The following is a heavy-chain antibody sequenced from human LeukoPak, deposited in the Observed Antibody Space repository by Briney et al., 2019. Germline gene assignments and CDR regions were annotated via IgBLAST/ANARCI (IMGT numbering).Heavy chain of an antibody. J-gene: IGHJ4*02. V-gene: IGHV3-30*02. CDR2: IRNDGKSE. CDR3: AKDHPVFDC. CDR1: GFSFSTYG. Sequence: PGGSLRLSCAASGFSFSTYGMHWVRQAPGKGLEWAAFIRNDGKSEYYADSVKGRFTISRDISKNTLYLEMNSLRAEDTGVYYCAKDHPVFDCWGQGTLVTVSS.